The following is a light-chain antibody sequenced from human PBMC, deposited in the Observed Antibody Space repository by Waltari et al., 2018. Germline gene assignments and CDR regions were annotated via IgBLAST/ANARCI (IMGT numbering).Light chain of an antibody. CDR3: QHYVRLPAT. Sequence: EIVLTQSPGTLSLSPGERATLSCRASQSVSRSLAWYQQKPGQAPRLLIYGASNRAAGIPDRFSGSGSGTDFSLTISRPEPEDFAVYYCQHYVRLPATFGQGTKVEIK. J-gene: IGKJ1*01. CDR1: QSVSRS. V-gene: IGKV3-20*01. CDR2: GAS.